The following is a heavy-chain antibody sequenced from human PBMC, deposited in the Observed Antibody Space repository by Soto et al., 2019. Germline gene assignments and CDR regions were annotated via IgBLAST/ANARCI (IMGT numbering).Heavy chain of an antibody. CDR2: FFSGGST. V-gene: IGHV3-66*01. Sequence: GGSLRLSCAASGFSVSNNYMSWVRQAPGKGLEWVSVFFSGGSTYHADSVKGRFTISRDNSKNTLYLQMNSLRAEDTAVYYCARERGKGYCISTSCSGLYYYGMDVWGQGTTVTVSS. CDR1: GFSVSNNY. J-gene: IGHJ6*02. CDR3: ARERGKGYCISTSCSGLYYYGMDV. D-gene: IGHD2-2*01.